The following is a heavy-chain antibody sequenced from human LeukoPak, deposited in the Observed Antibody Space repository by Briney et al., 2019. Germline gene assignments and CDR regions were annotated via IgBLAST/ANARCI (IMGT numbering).Heavy chain of an antibody. D-gene: IGHD6-13*01. CDR1: GGSISSSSCY. J-gene: IGHJ4*02. CDR3: ARQPLYSTGWYFDY. V-gene: IGHV4-39*01. CDR2: IYYSGNT. Sequence: SETLSLTCTVSGGSISSSSCYWGWIRQPPGKGLEWIGSIYYSGNTYYNPSLKSRVTISVDTSKNQFSLKLSSVTAADTAVYYCARQPLYSTGWYFDYWGQGTLVTVSS.